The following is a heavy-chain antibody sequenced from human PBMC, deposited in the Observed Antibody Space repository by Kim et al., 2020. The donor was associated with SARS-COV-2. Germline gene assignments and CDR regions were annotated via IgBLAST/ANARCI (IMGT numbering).Heavy chain of an antibody. CDR3: ARSIVVVPAAIRLVAFDI. CDR1: GGSISSYY. Sequence: SETLSLTCTVSGGSISSYYWSWIRQPPGKGLEWIGYIYYSGSTNYNPSLKSRVTISVDTSKNQFSLKLSSVTAADTAVYYCARSIVVVPAAIRLVAFDIWGQGTMVTVSS. J-gene: IGHJ3*02. D-gene: IGHD2-2*02. V-gene: IGHV4-59*13. CDR2: IYYSGST.